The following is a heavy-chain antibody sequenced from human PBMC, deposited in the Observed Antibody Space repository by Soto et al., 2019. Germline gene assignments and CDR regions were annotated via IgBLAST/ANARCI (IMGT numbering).Heavy chain of an antibody. CDR1: GFTFSSYA. D-gene: IGHD6-19*01. V-gene: IGHV3-30-3*01. CDR3: ARARALAGSIYYYYGMDV. J-gene: IGHJ6*02. CDR2: LSYDGSDK. Sequence: QVQLVESGGGVVQPGRSLRLSCAASGFTFSSYAMHWVRQAPGKGLEWVAVLSYDGSDKYYADSVKGRFTISRDNSKNTLYLQMNSLRAEDTAVYYCARARALAGSIYYYYGMDVWGQGTTVTVSS.